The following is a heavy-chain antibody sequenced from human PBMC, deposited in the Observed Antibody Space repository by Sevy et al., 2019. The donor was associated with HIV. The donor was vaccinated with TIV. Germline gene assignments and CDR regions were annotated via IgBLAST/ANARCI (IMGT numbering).Heavy chain of an antibody. J-gene: IGHJ6*02. CDR1: GGSVSSGSYY. V-gene: IGHV4-61*01. CDR2: IYYSGST. Sequence: SEILSLTCTVSGGSVSSGSYYWSWIRQPPGKGLEWIGYIYYSGSTNYNPSLKSRVTISVDTSKNQFSLKLSSVTAADTAVYYCASDYSGSYYSYSYYYGMDVWGQGTTVTVSS. D-gene: IGHD1-26*01. CDR3: ASDYSGSYYSYSYYYGMDV.